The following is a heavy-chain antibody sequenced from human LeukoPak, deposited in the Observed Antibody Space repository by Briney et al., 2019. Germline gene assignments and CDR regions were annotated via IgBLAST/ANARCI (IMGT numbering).Heavy chain of an antibody. CDR2: ISGSGGST. CDR3: AKGTEDYYYYYYMDV. V-gene: IGHV3-23*01. D-gene: IGHD1/OR15-1a*01. CDR1: GFTFSIYA. Sequence: GGSLRLSCAASGFTFSIYAMSWVRQAPGKGLEWVSAISGSGGSTYYADSVKGRFTISRDNSKNTLYLQMNSLRAEDTAVYYCAKGTEDYYYYYYMDVWGEGTTVTVSS. J-gene: IGHJ6*03.